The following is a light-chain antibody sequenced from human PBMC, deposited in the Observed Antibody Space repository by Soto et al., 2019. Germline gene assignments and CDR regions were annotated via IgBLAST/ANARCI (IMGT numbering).Light chain of an antibody. CDR2: DAS. CDR1: QSINSW. CDR3: QQYKTYCT. J-gene: IGKJ2*02. V-gene: IGKV1-5*01. Sequence: DIQMTQSPSTLSASVGDRVTITCPASQSINSWLAWYQQKPGKAPKLLIYDASSLESGVPSRFSGSGSGTEFTLTISSLQPDDFATYYCQQYKTYCTFGQGTKLEIK.